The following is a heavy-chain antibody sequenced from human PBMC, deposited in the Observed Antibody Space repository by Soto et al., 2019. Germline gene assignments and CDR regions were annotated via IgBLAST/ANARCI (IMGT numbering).Heavy chain of an antibody. CDR3: ASHLATSRNYMEV. V-gene: IGHV3-48*01. CDR1: GFRFSSYT. D-gene: IGHD2-2*01. CDR2: ITSSSSTI. J-gene: IGHJ6*03. Sequence: EVQLVESGGGLVQPGGSLRLSCAASGFRFSSYTMNWVRQAPGKGLEWVSHITSSSSTIYYADSVKGRFTISRDNEKNSLSLQMNSLRAEDTAVYYCASHLATSRNYMEVWGKGTTVTVSS.